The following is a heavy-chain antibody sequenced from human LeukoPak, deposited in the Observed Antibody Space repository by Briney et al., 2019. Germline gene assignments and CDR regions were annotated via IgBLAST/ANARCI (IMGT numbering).Heavy chain of an antibody. J-gene: IGHJ5*02. Sequence: ASVKVSCKASGYTFTSYGISWVRQAPGKGLEWMGWISAYNGNTNYAQKLQGRVTMTTDTSTSTAYMELRSLRSDDTAVYYCARMAYSYKTNWFDPWGQGTLVTVSS. CDR1: GYTFTSYG. CDR2: ISAYNGNT. D-gene: IGHD5-18*01. CDR3: ARMAYSYKTNWFDP. V-gene: IGHV1-18*01.